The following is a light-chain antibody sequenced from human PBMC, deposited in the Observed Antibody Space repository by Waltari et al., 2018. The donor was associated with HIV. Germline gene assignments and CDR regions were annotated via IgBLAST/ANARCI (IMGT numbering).Light chain of an antibody. CDR3: SSYAGSSNVV. V-gene: IGLV2-8*01. J-gene: IGLJ2*01. CDR1: SSDVGGYNY. Sequence: QSALTQPPSASGSPGQSVTLPCPGTSSDVGGYNYVSWYQQHPGKAPKLMIDEVSKRPSGVPDRFSGYKSGNTASLTVSGLQAEDEADYYCSSYAGSSNVVFGGGTKLTVL. CDR2: EVS.